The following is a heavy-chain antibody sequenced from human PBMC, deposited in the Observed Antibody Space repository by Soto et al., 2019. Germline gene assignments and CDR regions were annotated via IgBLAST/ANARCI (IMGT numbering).Heavy chain of an antibody. CDR3: ARDRRSTDYYFDL. V-gene: IGHV1-18*01. D-gene: IGHD2-2*01. CDR1: GYTFSNYG. J-gene: IGHJ2*01. Sequence: QVQLVQSGGEVKNPGASVKVSCKASGYTFSNYGISWVRQAPGQGLEWMGWINGYNGDANYAQNLQGRVTVTTDTSTNTVYMEVRSLRFDDTAVYYCARDRRSTDYYFDLWGRGTLVIVSS. CDR2: INGYNGDA.